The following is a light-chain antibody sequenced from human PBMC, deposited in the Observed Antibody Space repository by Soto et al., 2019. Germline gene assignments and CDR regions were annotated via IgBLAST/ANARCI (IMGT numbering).Light chain of an antibody. CDR1: STDVGNFNL. V-gene: IGLV2-23*01. J-gene: IGLJ1*01. Sequence: QSALTQPASVSGSPGQSITISCTGTSTDVGNFNLVSWYQQHPGKAPKLIIYEANKRPSGVSSRFSGSKSDNTASLTISGLRYDDAADYHCCSYAGGSAYVFGTGTKVTVL. CDR3: CSYAGGSAYV. CDR2: EAN.